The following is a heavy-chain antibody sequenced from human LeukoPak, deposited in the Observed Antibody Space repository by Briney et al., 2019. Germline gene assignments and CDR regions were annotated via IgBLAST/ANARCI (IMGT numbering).Heavy chain of an antibody. CDR3: ARVPQPAAAGHYYGMDV. J-gene: IGHJ6*02. Sequence: ASVKVSCKPSGYTFTSYGINWVRQAPGQGLEWMGWINTHNANTNYAQKLQGRVIMTTDTSTSTAYMELRSLRSEDTAVYYCARVPQPAAAGHYYGMDVWGQGTTVTVSS. CDR2: INTHNANT. V-gene: IGHV1-18*01. D-gene: IGHD6-13*01. CDR1: GYTFTSYG.